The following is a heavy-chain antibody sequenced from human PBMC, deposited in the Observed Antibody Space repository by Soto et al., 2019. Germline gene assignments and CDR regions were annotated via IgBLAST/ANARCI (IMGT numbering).Heavy chain of an antibody. J-gene: IGHJ4*02. CDR3: ARDLPGDPPRDILTGYYKFPPLLFDY. Sequence: GASVKVSCKASGYTFTSYGIIWVRQAPGQGLEWMGWISAYNGNTNYAQKLQGRVTMTTDTSTSTDYMELRSLRSDDTAVYYCARDLPGDPPRDILTGYYKFPPLLFDYWGQGTLVTVSS. D-gene: IGHD3-9*01. CDR2: ISAYNGNT. CDR1: GYTFTSYG. V-gene: IGHV1-18*01.